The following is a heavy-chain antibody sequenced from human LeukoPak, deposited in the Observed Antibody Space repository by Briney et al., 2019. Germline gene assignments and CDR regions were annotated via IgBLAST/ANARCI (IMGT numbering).Heavy chain of an antibody. V-gene: IGHV4-34*01. CDR3: ARWLSSGSYYFDY. CDR2: INHSGST. J-gene: IGHJ4*02. D-gene: IGHD6-19*01. CDR1: GGSFSGYY. Sequence: SETLSLTCAVYGGSFSGYYWSWIRQPPGKGLEWIGEINHSGSTNYNPSLKRRVTISVDTSKNQFSLKLSSVTAADTAVYYCARWLSSGSYYFDYWGQGTLVTVSS.